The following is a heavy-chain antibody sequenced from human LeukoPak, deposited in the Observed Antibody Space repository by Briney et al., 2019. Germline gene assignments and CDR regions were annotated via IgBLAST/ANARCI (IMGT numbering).Heavy chain of an antibody. Sequence: PGRSLRLSCAASGFTFSSYAMHWVRQAPGKGLEWVAVISYDGSNKYYADSVKGRFTISRDNSKNTLYLQMNSLRAEDTAVYYCARGRYYGSGSYFNYYYYYMDVWGKGTTVTVSS. V-gene: IGHV3-30*04. CDR1: GFTFSSYA. CDR3: ARGRYYGSGSYFNYYYYYMDV. D-gene: IGHD3-10*01. J-gene: IGHJ6*03. CDR2: ISYDGSNK.